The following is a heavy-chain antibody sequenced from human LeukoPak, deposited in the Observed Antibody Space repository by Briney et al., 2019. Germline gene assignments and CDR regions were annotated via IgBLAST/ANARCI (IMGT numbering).Heavy chain of an antibody. CDR2: ISGSGGST. D-gene: IGHD3-22*01. CDR1: GGSISSSSYY. CDR3: AKVGEVVVVKEHAY. V-gene: IGHV3-23*01. J-gene: IGHJ4*02. Sequence: ETLSLTCTVSGGSISSSSYYWGWIRQPPGKGLEWVSAISGSGGSTYYADSVKGRFTMSRDNSKNTLYLQMNSLRAEDTALYYCAKVGEVVVVKEHAYWGQGTLVTVSS.